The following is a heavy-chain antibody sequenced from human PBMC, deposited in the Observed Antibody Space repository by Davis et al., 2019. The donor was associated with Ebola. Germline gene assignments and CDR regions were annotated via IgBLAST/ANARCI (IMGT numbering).Heavy chain of an antibody. D-gene: IGHD2-2*01. J-gene: IGHJ6*02. CDR1: GGTFSSYA. CDR2: IIPIFGTA. CDR3: TRVPLYCSSITTGERCYYYYYVMDV. Sequence: AASVKVSCKASGGTFSSYAISWVRQAPGQGLEWMGGIIPIFGTANYAQKFQGRVTITADKSTSTAYMELRSQRSEDTAVYYWTRVPLYCSSITTGERCYYYYYVMDVWGQGTTVTVSS. V-gene: IGHV1-69*06.